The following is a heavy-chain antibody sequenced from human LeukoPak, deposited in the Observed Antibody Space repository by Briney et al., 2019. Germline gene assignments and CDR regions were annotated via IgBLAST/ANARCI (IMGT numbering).Heavy chain of an antibody. CDR2: MNPNSGNT. D-gene: IGHD1-26*01. V-gene: IGHV1-8*01. Sequence: ASVKVSCKASGYTFTSYDINWVRQATGQGLEWMGWMNPNSGNTGYAQKFQGRVTMTRNTSISTAYMELSSLRSEDTAVYYCARLPSFSGSYYGGYWGQETLVTVSS. CDR3: ARLPSFSGSYYGGY. J-gene: IGHJ4*02. CDR1: GYTFTSYD.